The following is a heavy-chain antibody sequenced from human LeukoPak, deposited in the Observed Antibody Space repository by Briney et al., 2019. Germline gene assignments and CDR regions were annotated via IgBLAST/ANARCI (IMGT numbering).Heavy chain of an antibody. CDR3: ARIGQQLAFDY. V-gene: IGHV3-48*03. J-gene: IGHJ4*02. Sequence: GGSLRLFCAASGFTFSSYEMNWVRQAPGKGLEWVSYISSSGSTKYHADSVKGRFTISRDNAKNSLYLQMNSLRAEDTAVYYCARIGQQLAFDYWGQGALVTVSS. D-gene: IGHD6-13*01. CDR2: ISSSGSTK. CDR1: GFTFSSYE.